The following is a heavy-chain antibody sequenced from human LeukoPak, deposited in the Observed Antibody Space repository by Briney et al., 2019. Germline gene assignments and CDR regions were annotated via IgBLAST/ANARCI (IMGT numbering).Heavy chain of an antibody. CDR2: IHYSGSS. V-gene: IGHV4-59*03. CDR3: ALAPNSNWFDF. J-gene: IGHJ5*01. Sequence: SETLSLTCTVSGDSTSNFYWNWIRQSPGKGLEWIGNIHYSGSSVYNPSLKSRGTISIDTSRRQFFLKLNSVTAADAAVYFCALAPNSNWFDFWGPGILVTVSS. D-gene: IGHD2-8*01. CDR1: GDSTSNFY.